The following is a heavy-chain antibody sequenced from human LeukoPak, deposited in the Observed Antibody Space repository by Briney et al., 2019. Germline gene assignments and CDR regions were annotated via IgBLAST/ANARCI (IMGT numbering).Heavy chain of an antibody. D-gene: IGHD6-19*01. Sequence: GGSLRLSCAASGFTFSYYWMSWVRQAPGKGLEWVAHINQDESQEYSVDSVKGRFTISRDNAKNSLYLQMDSLRAGDTAVYYCARWYTSGWTDYFDYWGQGTLVTVSS. CDR3: ARWYTSGWTDYFDY. CDR1: GFTFSYYW. V-gene: IGHV3-7*01. CDR2: INQDESQE. J-gene: IGHJ4*02.